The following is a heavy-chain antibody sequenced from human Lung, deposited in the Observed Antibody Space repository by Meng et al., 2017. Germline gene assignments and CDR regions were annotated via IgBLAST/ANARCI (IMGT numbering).Heavy chain of an antibody. D-gene: IGHD3-10*01. V-gene: IGHV3-23*04. Sequence: QLVESGVCLVQPGGSLRLSCEASGFSFSSYAMSWVRHAPGKGLEWVSALSGGGFTTYYADSVKGRFAISRHNSKNTLYLQMNSLRAEDTALYYCAKYSYGLGDYLDYWGQGALVTVSS. J-gene: IGHJ4*02. CDR1: GFSFSSYA. CDR2: LSGGGFTT. CDR3: AKYSYGLGDYLDY.